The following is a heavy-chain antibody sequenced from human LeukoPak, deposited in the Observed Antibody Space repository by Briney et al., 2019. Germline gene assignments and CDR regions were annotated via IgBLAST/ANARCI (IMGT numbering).Heavy chain of an antibody. CDR3: TRAPGDRFDY. V-gene: IGHV3-48*03. Sequence: PGGSLRLSCAASGFTFSSYEMNWVRQAPGKGLEWVSYISSSGSTIYYADSVKGRFTISRDNAKNSPYLQMNSLKTEDTAVYYCTRAPGDRFDYWGQGTLVTVSS. D-gene: IGHD2-21*01. J-gene: IGHJ4*02. CDR1: GFTFSSYE. CDR2: ISSSGSTI.